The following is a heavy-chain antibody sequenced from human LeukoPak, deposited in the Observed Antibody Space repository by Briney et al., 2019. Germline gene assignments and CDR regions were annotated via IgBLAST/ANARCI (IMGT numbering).Heavy chain of an antibody. V-gene: IGHV1-2*02. CDR3: ATVLYYYASSGPFDP. D-gene: IGHD3-22*01. CDR1: GYTFTGYY. Sequence: ASVKVSCKASGYTFTGYYMHWVRQAPGQGLEWMGWINPNSGGTNYAQKFQGRVTMTRDTSISTAYMELSRLRSDDTAVYYCATVLYYYASSGPFDPWGQGTLVTVSS. CDR2: INPNSGGT. J-gene: IGHJ5*02.